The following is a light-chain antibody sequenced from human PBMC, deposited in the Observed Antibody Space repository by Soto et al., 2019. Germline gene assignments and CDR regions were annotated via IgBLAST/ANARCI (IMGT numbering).Light chain of an antibody. CDR1: QGVSDW. Sequence: DIQLTQSPSSVSASVGDSVTITCRASQGVSDWVAWYQQKPGEAPKLLIYGSSSLLSGFPSRFSGTRSGTDFTLTISSLQPEDFATYCCQQDNSYPWTFGQGTKVDIK. J-gene: IGKJ1*01. CDR2: GSS. V-gene: IGKV1-12*01. CDR3: QQDNSYPWT.